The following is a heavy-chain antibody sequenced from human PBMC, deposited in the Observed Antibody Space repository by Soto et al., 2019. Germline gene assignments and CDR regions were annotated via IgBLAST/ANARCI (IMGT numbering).Heavy chain of an antibody. V-gene: IGHV3-13*01. Sequence: EVQLVESGGGLVQPGGSLRLSCAASGLTLSSYDIHWVRQATGEGLAWVSGIGSGGDTHYADSVKGRFIISREDGKNSLYLQMNILRVGDTAVYYCTRKTPPSGMEVWGQGATVTVSS. CDR1: GLTLSSYD. CDR2: IGSGGDT. J-gene: IGHJ6*02. D-gene: IGHD3-10*01. CDR3: TRKTPPSGMEV.